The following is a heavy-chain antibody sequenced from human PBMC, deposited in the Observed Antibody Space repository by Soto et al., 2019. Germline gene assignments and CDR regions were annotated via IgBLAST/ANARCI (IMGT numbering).Heavy chain of an antibody. Sequence: QVQLVESGGGVVQPGRSLRLSCAASGFTFSSYGMHWVRQAPGKGLEWVAVIWYDGSNKYYADSVKGRFTISRDNSKNPLYLQMNILRAEDTAVSSFARDGSQGTTDYDGMDVWGHGTKVTVSS. CDR2: IWYDGSNK. D-gene: IGHD1-7*01. V-gene: IGHV3-33*01. CDR3: ARDGSQGTTDYDGMDV. CDR1: GFTFSSYG. J-gene: IGHJ6*02.